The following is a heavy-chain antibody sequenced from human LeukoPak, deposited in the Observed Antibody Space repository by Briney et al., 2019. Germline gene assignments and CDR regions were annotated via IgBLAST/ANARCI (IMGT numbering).Heavy chain of an antibody. V-gene: IGHV1-46*01. Sequence: ASVKVSCKASGYTFTSYYMHWVRQAPGQGLEWMGIINPSGGSTSYAQKFQGRVTMTRDTSTSTVYMELSSLRPEDTAVYYCASPGEKDYYFDYWGQGTLVTVSS. CDR1: GYTFTSYY. J-gene: IGHJ4*02. CDR2: INPSGGST. CDR3: ASPGEKDYYFDY. D-gene: IGHD3-16*01.